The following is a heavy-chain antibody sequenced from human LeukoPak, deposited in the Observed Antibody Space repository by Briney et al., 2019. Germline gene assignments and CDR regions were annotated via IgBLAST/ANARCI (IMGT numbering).Heavy chain of an antibody. CDR1: GYTFTSYY. J-gene: IGHJ4*02. Sequence: ASVKVSCKASGYTFTSYYIHWVRQAPGQGLEWMGIINPSGGSTSYAQKFQGRVSMTRDTSTSTVYMELSSLRSEDTAVYYCAREVGRGFDYWGQGTLVTVSS. D-gene: IGHD1-26*01. V-gene: IGHV1-46*01. CDR3: AREVGRGFDY. CDR2: INPSGGST.